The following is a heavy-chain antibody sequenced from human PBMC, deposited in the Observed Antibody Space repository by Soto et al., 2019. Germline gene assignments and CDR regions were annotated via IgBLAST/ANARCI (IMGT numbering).Heavy chain of an antibody. CDR1: GFTFSSYA. CDR3: ARDGSGAVAGRGGDFDY. Sequence: QVQLVESGGGVVQPGRSLRLSCAASGFTFSSYAMHWVRQAPGKGLEWVAVISYDGSNKYYADSVKGRFTISRDNSKNRLYLQMNSLRAEDTAVYYCARDGSGAVAGRGGDFDYWGQGTLVTVSS. J-gene: IGHJ4*02. CDR2: ISYDGSNK. D-gene: IGHD6-19*01. V-gene: IGHV3-30-3*01.